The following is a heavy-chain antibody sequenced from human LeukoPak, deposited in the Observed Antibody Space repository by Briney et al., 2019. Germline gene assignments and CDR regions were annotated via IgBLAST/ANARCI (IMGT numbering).Heavy chain of an antibody. CDR1: GFTFDDYA. J-gene: IGHJ4*02. V-gene: IGHV3-9*01. CDR2: ISWNSGSI. D-gene: IGHD6-13*01. Sequence: PGRSLRLSCAASGFTFDDYAMHWVRQAPGKGLEWVSGISWNSGSIGYADSVKGRFSISRDNAKNSLYLQMNSLRAEDTALYYCARDPPAAAGKQFDYWGQGTLVTVSS. CDR3: ARDPPAAAGKQFDY.